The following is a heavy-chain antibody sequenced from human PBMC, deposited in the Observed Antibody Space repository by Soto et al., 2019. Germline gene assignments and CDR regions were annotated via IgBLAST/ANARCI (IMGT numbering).Heavy chain of an antibody. CDR3: ARVRDMARELDAFDI. D-gene: IGHD1-7*01. V-gene: IGHV1-69*01. CDR2: IIPIFGTA. Sequence: QVQLVQSGAEVKKPGSSVKVSCKASGGTFSSYAISWVRQAPGQGLEWLGGIIPIFGTANYAQKFQGRVTVTADESTSTAYMELSSLRSEDTAVYYCARVRDMARELDAFDIWGQGTMVTVSS. J-gene: IGHJ3*02. CDR1: GGTFSSYA.